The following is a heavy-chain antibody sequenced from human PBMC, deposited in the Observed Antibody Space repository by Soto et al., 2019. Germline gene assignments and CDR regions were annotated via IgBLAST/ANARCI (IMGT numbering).Heavy chain of an antibody. CDR1: GYTFTSYG. Sequence: QVQLVQSGAEVKKPGASVKVSCKATGYTFTSYGISWVRQAPGQGLEWMGWISAHNGNTNYAQKLQGRVTMTTDTSTSTAYMELRSLRSDDTAVYYCARLVVPAATAGYYYYYYGMDVWGQGTTVTVSS. J-gene: IGHJ6*02. CDR3: ARLVVPAATAGYYYYYYGMDV. D-gene: IGHD2-2*01. V-gene: IGHV1-18*01. CDR2: ISAHNGNT.